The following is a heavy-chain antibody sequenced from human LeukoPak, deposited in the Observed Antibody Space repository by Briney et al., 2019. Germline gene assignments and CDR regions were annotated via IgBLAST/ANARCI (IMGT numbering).Heavy chain of an antibody. V-gene: IGHV3-21*01. Sequence: SGGSLRLSCAASGFTFSSYSMNWVRQAPGKGLEWVSSISSSSSYIYYADSAKGRFTISRDNAKNSLYLQMNSLRAEDTAVYYCARDQEDRIQLWLPNKGIYYMDVWGKGTTVTVSS. CDR1: GFTFSSYS. CDR3: ARDQEDRIQLWLPNKGIYYMDV. CDR2: ISSSSSYI. D-gene: IGHD5-18*01. J-gene: IGHJ6*03.